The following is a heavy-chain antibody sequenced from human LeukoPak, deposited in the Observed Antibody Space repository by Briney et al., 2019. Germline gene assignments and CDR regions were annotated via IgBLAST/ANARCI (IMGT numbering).Heavy chain of an antibody. D-gene: IGHD6-19*01. J-gene: IGHJ5*02. CDR3: ARIAVAEGFDP. V-gene: IGHV4-59*01. CDR2: IYYSGST. Sequence: SETLSLTCTVSGGSISSYYWSWIRQPPGKGLEWIGYIYYSGSTNYNPSLKSRVTISVDTSKNQFSLKLSSVTAADTAVYYCARIAVAEGFDPWGQGTLVTDSS. CDR1: GGSISSYY.